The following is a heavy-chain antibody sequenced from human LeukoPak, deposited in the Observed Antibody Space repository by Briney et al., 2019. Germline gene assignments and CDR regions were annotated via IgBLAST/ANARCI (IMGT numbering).Heavy chain of an antibody. CDR2: INPNSGGT. J-gene: IGHJ4*02. CDR3: ARLYYYGSGGSVPFDY. D-gene: IGHD3-10*01. Sequence: ASVKVSCKASGYTFTGYYMHWVRQAPGQGLEWMGWINPNSGGTNYAQKFQGRVTMTRDTSISTAYMELSRLRSDDTAVYYCARLYYYGSGGSVPFDYWGQGTLVTVSS. CDR1: GYTFTGYY. V-gene: IGHV1-2*02.